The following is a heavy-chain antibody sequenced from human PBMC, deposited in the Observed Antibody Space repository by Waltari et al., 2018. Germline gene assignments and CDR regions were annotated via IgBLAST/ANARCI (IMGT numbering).Heavy chain of an antibody. CDR3: ALSALRDGYNFDY. CDR1: GAPSGSIP. Sequence: QFHLVHSGPGLRNPGPPVRVSCKASGAPSGSIPTSWFRQAPGQGLEWMGRIIPIFGTANYAQKFQGRVTITADKSTSTAYMELSSLRSEDTAVYYCALSALRDGYNFDYWGQGTLVTVSS. V-gene: IGHV1-69*08. J-gene: IGHJ4*02. CDR2: IIPIFGTA. D-gene: IGHD5-12*01.